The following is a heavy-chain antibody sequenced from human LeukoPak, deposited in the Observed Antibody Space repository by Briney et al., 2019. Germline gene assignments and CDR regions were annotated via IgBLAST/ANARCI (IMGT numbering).Heavy chain of an antibody. D-gene: IGHD2-15*01. J-gene: IGHJ4*02. CDR3: ARLLVASEGDY. CDR1: GFTFSSYS. Sequence: GGSLRLSCAASGFTFSSYSMNWVRQAPGKGLEWVSYISSRSSTIYYADSVKGRFTISRDNAMNSLYLQMNSLRAEDTAVYYCARLLVASEGDYWGQGTLVTVSS. CDR2: ISSRSSTI. V-gene: IGHV3-48*01.